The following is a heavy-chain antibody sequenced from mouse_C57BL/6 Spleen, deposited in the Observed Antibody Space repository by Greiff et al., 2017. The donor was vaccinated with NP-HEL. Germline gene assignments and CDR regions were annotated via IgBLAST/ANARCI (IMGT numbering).Heavy chain of an antibody. J-gene: IGHJ1*03. Sequence: QVQLQQSGAELVRPGASVTLSCKASGYTFTDYEMHWVKQTPVHGLEWIGAIDPETGGTAYNQKFKGKAILTADKSSSTAYMKLRSLTSEDSAVYYCTSYYYGSSYPHWYFDVWGTGTTVTVSS. D-gene: IGHD1-1*01. CDR1: GYTFTDYE. CDR3: TSYYYGSSYPHWYFDV. CDR2: IDPETGGT. V-gene: IGHV1-15*01.